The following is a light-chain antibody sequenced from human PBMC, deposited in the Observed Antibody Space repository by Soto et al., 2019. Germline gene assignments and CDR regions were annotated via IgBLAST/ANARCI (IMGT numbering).Light chain of an antibody. Sequence: DIQMTKSPSSLSSSVGDRVTITCRASQGIRSGLGWYQQKPGKAPKRPIDAASSLQSGVPSRFSGSGSGTEFTLTISSLQPEDFATYYCLLHNTFPLTFAGGTKVDIK. V-gene: IGKV1-17*01. CDR3: LLHNTFPLT. CDR2: AAS. J-gene: IGKJ4*01. CDR1: QGIRSG.